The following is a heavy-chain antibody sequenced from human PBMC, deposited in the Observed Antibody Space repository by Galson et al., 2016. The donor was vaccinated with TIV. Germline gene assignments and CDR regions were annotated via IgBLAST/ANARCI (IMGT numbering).Heavy chain of an antibody. CDR2: IKSNTDGGTT. CDR1: GFTINNAW. J-gene: IGHJ6*02. V-gene: IGHV3-15*01. D-gene: IGHD2-21*02. Sequence: SLRLSCAGSGFTINNAWMSWVRQAPGKGLEWVGRIKSNTDGGTTDYAAPVKGRFTISRDDSRNTVSLQMNGLKIEDTGVYYCTTPPYCGGDCWHYYYDAVGVWGQGTTVTVS. CDR3: TTPPYCGGDCWHYYYDAVGV.